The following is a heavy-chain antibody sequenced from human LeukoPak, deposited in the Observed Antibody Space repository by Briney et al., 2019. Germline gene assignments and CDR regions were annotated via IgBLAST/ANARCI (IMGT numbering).Heavy chain of an antibody. J-gene: IGHJ4*02. Sequence: GGSLRLSCAASGFTFSSYAMSWIRQAPGKGLEWVSAIGTNPANTYYVDYVKGRFTVSRDNSKSTLYLQMNSLRAEDTAVYYCAKDPIFSGSYGVFDSWGQGTLVTVSS. CDR3: AKDPIFSGSYGVFDS. D-gene: IGHD1-26*01. CDR2: IGTNPANT. CDR1: GFTFSSYA. V-gene: IGHV3-23*01.